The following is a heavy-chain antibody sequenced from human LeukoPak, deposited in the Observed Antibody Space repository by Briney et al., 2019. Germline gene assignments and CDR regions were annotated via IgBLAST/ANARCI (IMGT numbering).Heavy chain of an antibody. CDR2: ISSSSSYI. CDR1: GFTFSSYS. Sequence: GGSLRLSCAASGFTFSSYSMNWVRQAPGKGLEWVSSISSSSSYIYYADSVKGRFTISRDNAKNSLYLQMNSLRAEDTAVYYCARGLRYCSGGSCYSPVDAFDIWGQGTMVTVSS. V-gene: IGHV3-21*01. J-gene: IGHJ3*02. CDR3: ARGLRYCSGGSCYSPVDAFDI. D-gene: IGHD2-15*01.